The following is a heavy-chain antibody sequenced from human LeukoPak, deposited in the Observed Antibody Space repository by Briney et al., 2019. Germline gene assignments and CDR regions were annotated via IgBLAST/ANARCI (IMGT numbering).Heavy chain of an antibody. Sequence: ASVKVSCTASGYTFTSYYMHWVRQAPGQGLEWMGIINPSGGSTSYAQKFQGRVTMTRDTSTCTVYMELSSLRSEDTAVYYCARDLQEVVVPGDYWGQGTLVTVSS. CDR2: INPSGGST. CDR3: ARDLQEVVVPGDY. V-gene: IGHV1-46*01. CDR1: GYTFTSYY. J-gene: IGHJ4*02. D-gene: IGHD2-2*01.